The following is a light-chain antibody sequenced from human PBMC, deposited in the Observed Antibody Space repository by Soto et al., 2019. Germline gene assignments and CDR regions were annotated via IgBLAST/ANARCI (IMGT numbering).Light chain of an antibody. CDR3: CSYAGSDTHYV. CDR2: DVS. V-gene: IGLV2-11*01. Sequence: QSALTQPRSVSGSPGQSITISCTGTRSDVGGYNYVSWYRQHPGTAPKLMIYDVSKRPSGVPDRFSGSKSGNTASLTISGLQAEDEADYYCCSYAGSDTHYVFGTGTKLTVL. CDR1: RSDVGGYNY. J-gene: IGLJ1*01.